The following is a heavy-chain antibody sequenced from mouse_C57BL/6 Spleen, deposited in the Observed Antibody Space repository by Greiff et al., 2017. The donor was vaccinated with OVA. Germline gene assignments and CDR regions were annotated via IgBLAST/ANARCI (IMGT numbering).Heavy chain of an antibody. CDR1: GYTFTDYE. J-gene: IGHJ3*01. Sequence: VQLQESGAELVRPGDSVTLSCKASGYTFTDYEMHWVKQTPVQGLEWIGDIDPETGGNAYNKKSKGKAIPIAGKSSSTAYMELRSLPSEDSAVYYCTNYYGSSPFAYWGQGTLVTVSS. V-gene: IGHV1-15*01. D-gene: IGHD1-1*01. CDR3: TNYYGSSPFAY. CDR2: IDPETGGN.